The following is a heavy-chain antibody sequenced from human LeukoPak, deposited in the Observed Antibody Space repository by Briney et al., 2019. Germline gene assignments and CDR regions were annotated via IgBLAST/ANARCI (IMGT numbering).Heavy chain of an antibody. D-gene: IGHD4-4*01. CDR1: GFTFSAYD. J-gene: IGHJ4*02. V-gene: IGHV3-48*01. Sequence: GGSLRLSCAASGFTFSAYDMNWVRQAPGKGLEWVSYISRSNNVYYADSVKGRFTISRDNAKNSLYLQMSSLRAEDTAVYYCAYSNSFDYWGQGTLVTVSS. CDR3: AYSNSFDY. CDR2: ISRSNNV.